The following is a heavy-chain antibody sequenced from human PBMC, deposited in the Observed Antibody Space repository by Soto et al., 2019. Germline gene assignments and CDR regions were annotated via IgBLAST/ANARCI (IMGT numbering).Heavy chain of an antibody. V-gene: IGHV1-18*01. CDR1: GYTFTSYH. CDR2: ISAYNTNT. J-gene: IGHJ4*02. Sequence: QVQLVQSGAEVKKPGASVKVSCKTSGYTFTSYHISWVRQAPGQGLEWMGWISAYNTNTNYAQKFQGRVTMTTDALTSTAYMELRSLRSDDTSVYYCARDTPPTDYWGQGTLVTVSS. CDR3: ARDTPPTDY.